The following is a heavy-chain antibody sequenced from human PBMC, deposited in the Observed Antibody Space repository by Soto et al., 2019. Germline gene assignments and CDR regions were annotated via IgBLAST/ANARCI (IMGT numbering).Heavy chain of an antibody. CDR1: GFTVTSSA. D-gene: IGHD2-8*01. CDR3: AADATACPQMVPYDY. V-gene: IGHV1-58*01. Sequence: SVKVSCKASGFTVTSSAFQWVRQARGQRLEWIGWIAVGSGYTNYAQRFQDRVTLTRDMSTATTYMELSRLTSEDTAIYYCAADATACPQMVPYDYWGKGTLVTVSS. CDR2: IAVGSGYT. J-gene: IGHJ4*02.